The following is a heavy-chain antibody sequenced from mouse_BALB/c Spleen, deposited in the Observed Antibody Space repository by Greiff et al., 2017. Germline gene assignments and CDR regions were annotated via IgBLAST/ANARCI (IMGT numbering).Heavy chain of an antibody. CDR2: IDPSDSYT. V-gene: IGHV1S127*01. CDR1: GYTFTSYW. J-gene: IGHJ2*01. CDR3: TRIYDYCFGY. Sequence: QVQLQQPGAELVKPGASVKMSCKASGYTFTSYWMHWVKQRPGQGLEWIGVIDPSDSYTSYNQKFKGKATLTVDTSSSSSYMQLISLTSEDSAVYYCTRIYDYCFGYWGQGTTLTVSS. D-gene: IGHD2-3*01.